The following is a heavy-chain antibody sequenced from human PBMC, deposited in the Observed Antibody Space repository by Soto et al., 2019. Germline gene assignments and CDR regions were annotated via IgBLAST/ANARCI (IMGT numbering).Heavy chain of an antibody. CDR3: ASDHIVVVPAAIRHYYMDV. Sequence: ASVKVSCKASGYTFTSYGISWVRQAPGQGLEWMGWISDYNGNTNYAQKLQGRVTMTTDTSTSTAYMELRSLRSDGTAVYYCASDHIVVVPAAIRHYYMDVWGKGTTVTVS. CDR1: GYTFTSYG. J-gene: IGHJ6*03. CDR2: ISDYNGNT. V-gene: IGHV1-18*01. D-gene: IGHD2-2*02.